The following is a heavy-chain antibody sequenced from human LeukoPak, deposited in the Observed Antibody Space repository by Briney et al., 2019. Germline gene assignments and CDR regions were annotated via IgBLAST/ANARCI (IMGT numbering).Heavy chain of an antibody. CDR2: IYHSGST. D-gene: IGHD1-7*01. V-gene: IGHV4-30-2*01. J-gene: IGHJ4*02. CDR3: ARHELELREYYFDY. Sequence: SETLSLTCTVSGGSISSSSYYWSWIRQPPGKGLEWIGYIYHSGSTYYNPSLKSRVTISVDRSKNQFSLKLSSVTAADTAVYYCARHELELREYYFDYWGQGTLVTVSS. CDR1: GGSISSSSYY.